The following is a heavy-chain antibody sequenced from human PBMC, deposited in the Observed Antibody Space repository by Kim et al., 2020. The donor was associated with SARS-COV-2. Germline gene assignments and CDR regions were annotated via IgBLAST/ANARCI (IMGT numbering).Heavy chain of an antibody. J-gene: IGHJ4*02. Sequence: KAEAVQGRCAMCRDNSKNSVYLQMNSLRSEDTALYYCAKDSYSGYEAFDYWGQGARVTVSS. CDR3: AKDSYSGYEAFDY. D-gene: IGHD5-12*01. V-gene: IGHV3-43*01.